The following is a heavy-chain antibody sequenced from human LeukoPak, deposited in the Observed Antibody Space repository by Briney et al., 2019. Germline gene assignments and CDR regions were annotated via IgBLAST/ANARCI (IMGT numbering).Heavy chain of an antibody. J-gene: IGHJ4*02. CDR1: GGSISGSSYY. CDR2: MYYSGST. V-gene: IGHV4-39*01. D-gene: IGHD3-22*01. Sequence: EPSETLSLTCTVSGGSISGSSYYWGWIRQPPGKGLEWIGSMYYSGSTDYNPSPTIRVTITVAVSKNQFSLELSSVTAAATAVYYCARHYYDNTGYYYFDYWGQGTLVTVSS. CDR3: ARHYYDNTGYYYFDY.